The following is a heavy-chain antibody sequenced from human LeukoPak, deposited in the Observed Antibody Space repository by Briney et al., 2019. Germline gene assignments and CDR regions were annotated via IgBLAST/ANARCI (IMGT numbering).Heavy chain of an antibody. CDR2: INPSGGST. J-gene: IGHJ4*02. CDR1: GYTFTSYY. Sequence: ASVKVSCKASGYTFTSYYMHWVRQAPGQGLEWMGIINPSGGSTSYAQKFQGRVTMTRDTSTSTVYMELSSLRSEDTAVYYCARWTAQDQTSDHTRGFDYWGQGPLVTVSS. V-gene: IGHV1-46*01. D-gene: IGHD2-2*01. CDR3: ARWTAQDQTSDHTRGFDY.